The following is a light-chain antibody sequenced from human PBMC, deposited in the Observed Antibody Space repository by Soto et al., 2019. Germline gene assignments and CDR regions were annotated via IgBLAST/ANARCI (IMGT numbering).Light chain of an antibody. CDR3: QKYNSAPRT. CDR2: AAS. CDR1: QSISSW. J-gene: IGKJ1*01. Sequence: DIQMTQSPSSLSASLGDRVTITFRASQSISSWLAWYQQKPGKVPKLLIYAASTLQSGVPSRFSGSGSGTDFTLTISSLQPEDVATYYCQKYNSAPRTFGQGTKVDIK. V-gene: IGKV1-27*01.